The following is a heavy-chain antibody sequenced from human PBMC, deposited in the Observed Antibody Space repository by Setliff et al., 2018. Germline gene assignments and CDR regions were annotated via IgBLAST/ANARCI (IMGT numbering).Heavy chain of an antibody. CDR1: GYTFTSYA. D-gene: IGHD5-18*01. CDR3: ARDKLWLMGYYYYSYMDV. J-gene: IGHJ6*03. V-gene: IGHV1-3*01. CDR2: INAGNGNT. Sequence: GASVKVSCKASGYTFTSYAMHWVRQAPGQRLEWMGWINAGNGNTKYSQKFQGRVTITRDTSASTAYMELSSLRSEDTAVYYCARDKLWLMGYYYYSYMDVWGKGTTVTVSS.